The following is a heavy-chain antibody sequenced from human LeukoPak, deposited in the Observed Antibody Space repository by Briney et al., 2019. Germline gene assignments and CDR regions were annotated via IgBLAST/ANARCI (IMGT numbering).Heavy chain of an antibody. J-gene: IGHJ1*01. CDR3: ARGRIVVVVAASRAEYFQH. D-gene: IGHD2-15*01. Sequence: SETLSLTCAVYGGSFSGYYWSWIRQPPGKGLEWIGEINHSGSTNYNPSLKSRATISVDTSKNQFSLKLSSVTAADTAVYYCARGRIVVVVAASRAEYFQHWGQGTLVTVSS. CDR1: GGSFSGYY. CDR2: INHSGST. V-gene: IGHV4-34*01.